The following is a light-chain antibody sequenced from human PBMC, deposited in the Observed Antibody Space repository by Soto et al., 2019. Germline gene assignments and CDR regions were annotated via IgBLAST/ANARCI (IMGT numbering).Light chain of an antibody. CDR2: GAG. J-gene: IGKJ5*01. CDR1: QSVSSGY. CDR3: QQYGGSPAIT. Sequence: EIVLTQSPGSLSLSPWERAALSSSASQSVSSGYVAWYQQKPGQSPRLLMYGAGNRASGIPDRFRGSGSGTDFTLTISRLEPEDFAVYYCQQYGGSPAITFGQGTRLEIK. V-gene: IGKV3-20*01.